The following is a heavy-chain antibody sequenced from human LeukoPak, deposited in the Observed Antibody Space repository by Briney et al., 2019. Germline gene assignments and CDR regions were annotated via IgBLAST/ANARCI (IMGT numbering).Heavy chain of an antibody. V-gene: IGHV4-38-2*02. J-gene: IGHJ6*03. CDR3: AREGDYYYYMDV. Sequence: SETLSLTCTDSGYSISSGYYWGWIRQPPGKGLEWIGSIYHSGSTYYNPSLKSRVTISVDTSKNQFSLKLSSVTAADTAVYYCAREGDYYYYMDVWGKGTTVTVSS. CDR1: GYSISSGYY. CDR2: IYHSGST.